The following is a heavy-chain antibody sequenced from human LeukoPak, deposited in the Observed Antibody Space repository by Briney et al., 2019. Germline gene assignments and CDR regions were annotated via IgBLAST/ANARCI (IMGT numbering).Heavy chain of an antibody. CDR3: ARRYTDSSEGFDY. CDR1: GYTFTGYY. J-gene: IGHJ4*02. CDR2: INPNSGGT. Sequence: GASVKVSCKASGYTFTGYYMHWVRQAPGQGLEWMGWINPNSGGTNYAGKFQGRVTMTSDTSISTAYMDLTRLRSDDTAVYYCARRYTDSSEGFDYWGQGTLVTVSS. D-gene: IGHD6-6*01. V-gene: IGHV1-2*02.